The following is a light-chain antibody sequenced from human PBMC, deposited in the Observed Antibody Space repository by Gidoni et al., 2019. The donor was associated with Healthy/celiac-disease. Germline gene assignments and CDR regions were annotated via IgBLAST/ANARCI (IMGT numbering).Light chain of an antibody. V-gene: IGKV3-11*01. CDR3: QQRSNWPPTRT. Sequence: VYSLSPATLSLSPGERATLSCRASQSVSSYLAWYQQKPGQAPRLLIYDASNRATGIPARFSGSGSGTDFTLTISSLEPEDFAVYYCQQRSNWPPTRTFGRGTKVEIK. CDR1: QSVSSY. J-gene: IGKJ1*01. CDR2: DAS.